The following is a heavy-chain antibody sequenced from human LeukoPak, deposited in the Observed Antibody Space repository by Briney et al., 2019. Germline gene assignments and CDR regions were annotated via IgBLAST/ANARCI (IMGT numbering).Heavy chain of an antibody. CDR1: GFTFSSYW. Sequence: GGSLRLSCAASGFTFSSYWMSWVRQAPGKGLEWVANIKQDGSEKYYVDSVKGRFTISRDNSKNTLYLQMNSLRAEDTAVYYCAKDLQYDFWSGYYKPIDYWGQGTLVTVSS. CDR3: AKDLQYDFWSGYYKPIDY. CDR2: IKQDGSEK. J-gene: IGHJ4*02. V-gene: IGHV3-7*03. D-gene: IGHD3-3*01.